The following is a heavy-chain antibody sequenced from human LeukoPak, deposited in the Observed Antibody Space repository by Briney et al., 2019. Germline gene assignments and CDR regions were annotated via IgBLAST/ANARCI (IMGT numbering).Heavy chain of an antibody. CDR3: ARPARRGYSGYDPYYYYYGMDV. V-gene: IGHV1-69*04. CDR1: GGTFSSYA. Sequence: SVKVSCKASGGTFSSYAISWVRQAPGQGLEWMGRIIPILGIANYAQKFQGRVTITADKSTSTAYMELSSLRSEDTAVYYCARPARRGYSGYDPYYYYYGMDVWGQGTTVTVSS. J-gene: IGHJ6*02. D-gene: IGHD5-12*01. CDR2: IIPILGIA.